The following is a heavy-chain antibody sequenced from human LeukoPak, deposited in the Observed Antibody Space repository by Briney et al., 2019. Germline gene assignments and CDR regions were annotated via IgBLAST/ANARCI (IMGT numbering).Heavy chain of an antibody. V-gene: IGHV3-48*01. Sequence: PGGSLRLSCAASGFTFSSYAMSWVRQAPGKGLEWVSYISSSSSTIYYADSVKGRFTISRDNAKNSLYLQMNSLRAEDTAIYYCARDMEPDAFDIWGQGTMVTVSS. CDR1: GFTFSSYA. CDR3: ARDMEPDAFDI. J-gene: IGHJ3*02. D-gene: IGHD1-1*01. CDR2: ISSSSSTI.